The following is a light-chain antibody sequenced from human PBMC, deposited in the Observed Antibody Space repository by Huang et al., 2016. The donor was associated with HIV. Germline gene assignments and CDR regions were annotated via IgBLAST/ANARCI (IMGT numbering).Light chain of an antibody. Sequence: DIQMTQSPSSLSGSVGHRVIMTCRASQTITTYLNWYQQRPGKAPKLLIYAASSLQSGVPSMFNGSGSGTDFTITISSLQPEDFATYYCQQSYSSRLSFGGGTKVAIK. J-gene: IGKJ4*01. V-gene: IGKV1-39*01. CDR1: QTITTY. CDR3: QQSYSSRLS. CDR2: AAS.